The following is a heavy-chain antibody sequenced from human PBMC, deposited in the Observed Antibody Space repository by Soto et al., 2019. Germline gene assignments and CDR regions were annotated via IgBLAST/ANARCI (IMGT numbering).Heavy chain of an antibody. CDR2: IYYSGST. Sequence: SETLSLTCTVSGGSISSSSYYWGWIRQPPGKGLEWIGSIYYSGSTYYNPSLKSRVTISVDTSKNQFSLKLSSVTAADTAVYYCAREEFKWLDSPIDYWGQGTLVTVSS. CDR1: GGSISSSSYY. J-gene: IGHJ4*02. D-gene: IGHD6-19*01. V-gene: IGHV4-39*02. CDR3: AREEFKWLDSPIDY.